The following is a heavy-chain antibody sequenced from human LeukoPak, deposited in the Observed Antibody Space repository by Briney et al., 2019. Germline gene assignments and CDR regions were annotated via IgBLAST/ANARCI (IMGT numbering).Heavy chain of an antibody. J-gene: IGHJ3*02. CDR1: RFSLSTSGVG. Sequence: ESGPTLVNPTQTLTLTCTFSRFSLSTSGVGVGWIRQPPGKALEWLALIYWNDDKRYSPSLKSRLTITKDTSKNQVVLTMTNMDPVDTATYYCARYTVTLSDDAFDIWGQGTMVTVSS. CDR2: IYWNDDK. CDR3: ARYTVTLSDDAFDI. V-gene: IGHV2-5*01. D-gene: IGHD4-17*01.